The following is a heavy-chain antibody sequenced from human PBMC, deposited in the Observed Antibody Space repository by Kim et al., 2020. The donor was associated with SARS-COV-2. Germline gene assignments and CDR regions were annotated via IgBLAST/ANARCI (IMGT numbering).Heavy chain of an antibody. V-gene: IGHV4-34*01. Sequence: SETLSLTCAVYGGSFSGYYWSWIRQPPGKGLEWMGEINHSGSTNYNPSLKSRVTISVDTSKNQFSLKLSSVTAADTAVYYCARGWRSGMDVWGQGTTVTVSS. J-gene: IGHJ6*02. CDR1: GGSFSGYY. CDR3: ARGWRSGMDV. CDR2: INHSGST. D-gene: IGHD3-16*01.